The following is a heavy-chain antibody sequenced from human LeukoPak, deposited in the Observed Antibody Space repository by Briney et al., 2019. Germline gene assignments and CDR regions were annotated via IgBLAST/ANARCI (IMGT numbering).Heavy chain of an antibody. CDR2: IWYDGSNK. D-gene: IGHD4-17*01. V-gene: IGHV3-33*01. Sequence: PGGSLRLSCAASGFTFSSYGMHWVRQAPGKGLEWVAVIWYDGSNKYYADSVKGRFTTSRDNSKNTLYLQMNSLRAEDTAVYYCARGPSTVTTRFDYWGQGTLVTVSS. CDR3: ARGPSTVTTRFDY. J-gene: IGHJ4*02. CDR1: GFTFSSYG.